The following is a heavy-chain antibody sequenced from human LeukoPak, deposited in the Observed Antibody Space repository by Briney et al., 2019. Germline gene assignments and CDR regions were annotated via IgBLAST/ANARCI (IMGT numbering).Heavy chain of an antibody. CDR3: AKDQGYCSGGNCYENWFDP. CDR2: IRYDGSNK. CDR1: GFTFSSYG. V-gene: IGHV3-30*02. D-gene: IGHD2-15*01. J-gene: IGHJ5*02. Sequence: QPGGSLRLSCAASGFTFSSYGMHWVRQAPGKGLEWVAFIRYDGSNKYYADSVKGRFTISRDNSKNTLYLQMNSLRAEDTAVYYCAKDQGYCSGGNCYENWFDPWGQGTLVTVSS.